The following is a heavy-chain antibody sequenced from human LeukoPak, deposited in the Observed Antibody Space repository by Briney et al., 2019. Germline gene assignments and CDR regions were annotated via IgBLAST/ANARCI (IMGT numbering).Heavy chain of an antibody. CDR2: IYYSGST. V-gene: IGHV4-30-4*01. CDR1: GGSISRGDYY. J-gene: IGHJ4*02. Sequence: PSETLSLTCTVSGGSISRGDYYWSWIRQPPGKGLEWIGYIYYSGSTYYNPSLKSRVTISVDTSKNQFSLKLSSVTAAGTAVYYCARGLPFDYWGQGTLVTVSS. CDR3: ARGLPFDY.